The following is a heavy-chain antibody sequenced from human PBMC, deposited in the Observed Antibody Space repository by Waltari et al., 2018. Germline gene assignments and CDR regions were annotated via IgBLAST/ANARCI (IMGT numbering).Heavy chain of an antibody. Sequence: EVQVVESGGGLVQPGGSLRLSCPASGFTFSSYERNWVRQAPGKELEWISYIYNSGNTVYYADSVKGRFTISRDNAKNSLFLLMNSLRAEDTAVYYCARPSTEYYFYYYYMDVWGKGTTVTVS. CDR1: GFTFSSYE. CDR3: ARPSTEYYFYYYYMDV. J-gene: IGHJ6*03. CDR2: IYNSGNTV. V-gene: IGHV3-48*03.